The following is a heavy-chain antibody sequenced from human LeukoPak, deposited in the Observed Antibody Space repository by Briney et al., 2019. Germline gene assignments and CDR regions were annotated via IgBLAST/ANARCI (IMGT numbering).Heavy chain of an antibody. D-gene: IGHD6-13*01. J-gene: IGHJ4*02. CDR2: INAGNGNT. V-gene: IGHV1-3*01. CDR1: GYTFTSYA. Sequence: ASVKVSCKASGYTFTSYAMHRVRQAPGQRLEWMGWINAGNGNTKYSQKFQGRVTITRDTSASTAYMELSSLRSEDTAVYYCARRYSSSWYAPFDYWGQGTLVTVSS. CDR3: ARRYSSSWYAPFDY.